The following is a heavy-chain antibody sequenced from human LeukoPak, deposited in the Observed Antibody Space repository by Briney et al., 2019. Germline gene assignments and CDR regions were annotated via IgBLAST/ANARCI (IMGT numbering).Heavy chain of an antibody. J-gene: IGHJ6*03. V-gene: IGHV4-61*02. Sequence: PSETLSLTCSVSGGSISGGSYYWSWIRQPAGKGLEWIGRIYTRGSTNYNPSLKSRVIISVDTSKNQFSLKLSSVTAADTAVYYCASRGPVNYYDSSGNYCCMDVWGKGTTVTISS. CDR3: ASRGPVNYYDSSGNYCCMDV. CDR1: GGSISGGSYY. CDR2: IYTRGST. D-gene: IGHD3-22*01.